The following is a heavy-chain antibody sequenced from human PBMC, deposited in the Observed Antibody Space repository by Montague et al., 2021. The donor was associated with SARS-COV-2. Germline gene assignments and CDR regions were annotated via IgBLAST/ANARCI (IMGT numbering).Heavy chain of an antibody. D-gene: IGHD3-3*01. Sequence: SLRLSCAASGFTFSSYAMHWVRQAPGKGLEWVAVISYDGSNKYYADSVKGRFTISRDNSKNTLYPQMNSLRAEDTAVYYCARDLKEVIYDFWSGYYEGDYWGQGTLVTVSS. CDR3: ARDLKEVIYDFWSGYYEGDY. CDR2: ISYDGSNK. J-gene: IGHJ4*02. V-gene: IGHV3-30*04. CDR1: GFTFSSYA.